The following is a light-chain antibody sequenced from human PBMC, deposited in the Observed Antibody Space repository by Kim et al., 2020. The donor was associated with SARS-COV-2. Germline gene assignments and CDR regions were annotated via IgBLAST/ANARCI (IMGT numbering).Light chain of an antibody. CDR2: GAS. CDR1: QSVSAGN. J-gene: IGKJ1*01. CDR3: QQYGYSPWT. Sequence: LPPGVRASPSCRASQSVSAGNLAWYQQKPGRAPRLLIYGASTRATGIPDRFGGSGSGTEFTLTISRLEPEDFAMYYCQQYGYSPWTFGQGTKVDIK. V-gene: IGKV3-20*01.